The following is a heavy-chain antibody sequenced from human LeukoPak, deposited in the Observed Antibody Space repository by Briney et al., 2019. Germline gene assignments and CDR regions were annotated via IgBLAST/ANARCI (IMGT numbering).Heavy chain of an antibody. Sequence: PGGSLRLSCAASGFTSSSYGMHWVRQAPGKGLEWVAFIQYDGSNKYYADSVKGRFTISRDNSKNTLYLQMNSLRAEDTAVYYCAKIIVVVPAATDFFDYWGQGTLVTVSP. J-gene: IGHJ4*02. CDR3: AKIIVVVPAATDFFDY. CDR1: GFTSSSYG. D-gene: IGHD2-2*01. CDR2: IQYDGSNK. V-gene: IGHV3-30*02.